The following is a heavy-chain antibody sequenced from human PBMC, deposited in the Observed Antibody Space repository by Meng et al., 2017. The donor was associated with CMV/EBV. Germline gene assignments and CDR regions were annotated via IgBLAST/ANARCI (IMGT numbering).Heavy chain of an antibody. D-gene: IGHD3/OR15-3a*01. Sequence: GESLKISCAASGFTFSSYSMNWVRQAPGMGLEWVSSISSSSSYIYYADSVKGRFTISRDNAKNSLYLQMNSLRAEDTAVYYCARSPGTGSYWGQGTLVTVSS. V-gene: IGHV3-21*01. J-gene: IGHJ4*02. CDR3: ARSPGTGSY. CDR1: GFTFSSYS. CDR2: ISSSSSYI.